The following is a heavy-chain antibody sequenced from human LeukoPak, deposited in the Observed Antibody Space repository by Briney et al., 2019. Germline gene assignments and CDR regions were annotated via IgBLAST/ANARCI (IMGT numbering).Heavy chain of an antibody. CDR3: AKDATQTGTTSPLDY. D-gene: IGHD1-7*01. CDR1: GFTFSTYA. Sequence: GGSLRLSCAASGFTFSTYAMSWVRQAPGKGLEWVSSISGSGGDTHYADSVKGRFTISRDNSKNTLYLQMNSLRAEDTAVYYCAKDATQTGTTSPLDYWGQGTLVTVSS. CDR2: ISGSGGDT. J-gene: IGHJ4*02. V-gene: IGHV3-23*01.